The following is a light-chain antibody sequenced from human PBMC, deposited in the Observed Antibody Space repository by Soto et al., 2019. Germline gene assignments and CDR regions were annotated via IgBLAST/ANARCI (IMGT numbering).Light chain of an antibody. CDR1: QDIRVD. CDR3: LQDYDFPYT. Sequence: AIQMTQSPPSLSASIGDRVIITCRARQDIRVDVGWLQQRPGHAPNLLIYAAFTLHTGVPSTFTGSGSGTDFTLTITDLQTEDVATYCCLQDYDFPYTFGQGTKLEI. J-gene: IGKJ2*01. CDR2: AAF. V-gene: IGKV1-6*01.